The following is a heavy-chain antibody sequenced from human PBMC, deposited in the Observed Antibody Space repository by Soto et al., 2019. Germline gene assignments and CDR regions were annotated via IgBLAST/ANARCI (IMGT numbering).Heavy chain of an antibody. V-gene: IGHV3-23*01. CDR1: GFTYSDNA. CDR3: AREGSRDYDRSGYYPLDY. J-gene: IGHJ4*02. Sequence: EVQLLESGGGLAQPGGSLRLSCVGSGFTYSDNAMSWVRQAPGKGLEWICGSGIGTYYADSVRGRVTVSRDNSKNTLYLQMNSLSLEDTAVYYCAREGSRDYDRSGYYPLDYWGQGTLVTVSS. CDR2: GSGIGT. D-gene: IGHD3-22*01.